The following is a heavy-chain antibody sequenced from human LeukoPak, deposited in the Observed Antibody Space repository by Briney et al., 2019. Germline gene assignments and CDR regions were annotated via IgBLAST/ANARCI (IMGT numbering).Heavy chain of an antibody. D-gene: IGHD3-22*01. CDR3: ARAERYYDSTTFDY. CDR2: ISSSSSYI. J-gene: IGHJ4*02. V-gene: IGHV3-21*01. CDR1: GFTFSSYS. Sequence: GGSLRLXCAASGFTFSSYSMNWVRQAPGKGLEWVSSISSSSSYIYYADSVKGRFTISRDNAKNSLYLQMNSLRAEDTAVYYCARAERYYDSTTFDYWGQGTLVTVSS.